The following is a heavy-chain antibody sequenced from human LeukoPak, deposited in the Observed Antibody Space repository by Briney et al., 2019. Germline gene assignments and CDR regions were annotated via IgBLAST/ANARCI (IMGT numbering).Heavy chain of an antibody. CDR3: ARDYDFWSGYYKRTYGMDV. D-gene: IGHD3-3*01. V-gene: IGHV1-18*04. Sequence: ASVKVSCKASGYTFTGYYMHWVRQAPGQGLEWMGWISAYNGNTNYAQKLQGRVTMTTDTSTSTAYMELRSLRSDDTAVYYCARDYDFWSGYYKRTYGMDVWGQGTTVTVSS. CDR2: ISAYNGNT. CDR1: GYTFTGYY. J-gene: IGHJ6*02.